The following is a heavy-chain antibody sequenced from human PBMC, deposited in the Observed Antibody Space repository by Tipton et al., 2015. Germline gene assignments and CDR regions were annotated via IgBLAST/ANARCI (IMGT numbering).Heavy chain of an antibody. CDR3: ARVLNGDHAGWFDP. CDR2: IFYSGST. J-gene: IGHJ5*02. D-gene: IGHD4-17*01. Sequence: TLSLTCTVSGGSISTYSWNWIRQPPGKGLEWIGYIFYSGSTNNNPSLKGRLTISVDTSKNQFSLRMTSLTAADTAVYYCARVLNGDHAGWFDPWGQGTLVTVSS. V-gene: IGHV4-59*01. CDR1: GGSISTYS.